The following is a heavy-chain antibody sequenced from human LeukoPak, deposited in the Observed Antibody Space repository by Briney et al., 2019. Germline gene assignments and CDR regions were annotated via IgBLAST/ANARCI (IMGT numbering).Heavy chain of an antibody. CDR2: ISPDGSTS. Sequence: GGSLRLSCAASGFTFRSYWMHWVRQAPGKGLVWVSRISPDGSTSAYADSVKGRLTISRDNAKSTLYVQMNSLRAEDTAVYYCARGYSSSNDYWGQGTLVTVSS. V-gene: IGHV3-74*01. J-gene: IGHJ4*02. D-gene: IGHD6-6*01. CDR1: GFTFRSYW. CDR3: ARGYSSSNDY.